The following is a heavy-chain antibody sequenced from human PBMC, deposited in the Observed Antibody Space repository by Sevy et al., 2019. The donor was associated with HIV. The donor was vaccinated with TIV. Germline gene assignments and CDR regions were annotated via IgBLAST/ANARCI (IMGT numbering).Heavy chain of an antibody. Sequence: GGSLRLSCAAPGFSVSSNYMSWVRQAPGKGPEWVSVIHSGGKISYADSVQGRFTISRDTSKNTLYLQMNSLRAEDTAVYYCAREDIVLGEDNYYGIDVWGQGTTVTVSS. V-gene: IGHV3-53*01. CDR1: GFSVSSNY. CDR2: IHSGGKI. D-gene: IGHD2-15*01. J-gene: IGHJ6*02. CDR3: AREDIVLGEDNYYGIDV.